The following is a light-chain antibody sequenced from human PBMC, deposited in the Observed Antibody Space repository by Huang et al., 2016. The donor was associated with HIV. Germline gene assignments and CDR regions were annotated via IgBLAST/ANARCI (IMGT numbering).Light chain of an antibody. J-gene: IGKJ3*01. V-gene: IGKV3-20*01. Sequence: EIVLTQSPGTLSSSPGERATLSCRASQNVSSSYLAWYQQKPGQAPRLLIYGASSRATGIPDRFSGSGSVTDFTLSISRLKPEDFAVYYCQHYAASPPGVTFGPGTKVDTK. CDR2: GAS. CDR3: QHYAASPPGVT. CDR1: QNVSSSY.